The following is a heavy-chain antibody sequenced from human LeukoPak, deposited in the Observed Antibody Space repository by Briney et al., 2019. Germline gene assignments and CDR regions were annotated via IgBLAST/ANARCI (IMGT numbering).Heavy chain of an antibody. J-gene: IGHJ4*02. CDR3: ALSGYSYGYLVY. CDR1: GFTFSSYS. CDR2: ISSSSTYI. D-gene: IGHD5-18*01. V-gene: IGHV3-21*01. Sequence: GGSLRLSCAASGFTFSSYSMNWVRQAPGKGLEWVSSISSSSTYIYYADSVKGRFTISRDNAKNSLYLQMSSLRAEDTAVSYCALSGYSYGYLVYWGQGTLVTVSS.